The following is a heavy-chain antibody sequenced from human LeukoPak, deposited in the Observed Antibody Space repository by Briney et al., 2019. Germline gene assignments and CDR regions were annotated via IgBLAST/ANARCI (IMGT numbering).Heavy chain of an antibody. CDR1: GGSISSYY. J-gene: IGHJ5*01. D-gene: IGHD2-2*01. Sequence: PSETLSLTCTASGGSISSYYWSWIRQPAGKGLEWIGRIYTSGSTNYNPSLKSRVTMSVDTSKNQFSLKLSSVTAADTAVYYCARDHCSSTSCYGNWFDSWGQGTLVTVSS. CDR3: ARDHCSSTSCYGNWFDS. V-gene: IGHV4-4*07. CDR2: IYTSGST.